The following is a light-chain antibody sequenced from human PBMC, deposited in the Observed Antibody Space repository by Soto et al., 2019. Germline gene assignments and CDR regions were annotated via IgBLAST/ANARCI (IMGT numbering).Light chain of an antibody. CDR2: LGS. CDR1: QSLLHSNGYNY. Sequence: IVMTQSPLSLPVTPGEPASISCRSSQSLLHSNGYNYLDWYLQKPGQSPQLLIYLGSNRASGVPDRFSGSGSGTDFTLTISGLQSEDSAVYFCQQYNNRPFSFGQGTRLEIK. J-gene: IGKJ5*01. V-gene: IGKV2-28*01. CDR3: QQYNNRPFS.